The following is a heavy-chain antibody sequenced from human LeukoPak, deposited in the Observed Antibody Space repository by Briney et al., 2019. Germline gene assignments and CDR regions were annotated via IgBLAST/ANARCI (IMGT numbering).Heavy chain of an antibody. CDR3: ARDLRIAVAGLYY. V-gene: IGHV3-74*01. CDR1: GFTFSSYW. J-gene: IGHJ4*02. Sequence: GGSLRLSCAASGFTFSSYWMHWVRQAPGKGLLWVARINGAQSDTIYADSVKGRLTISRGNAKNTLYLQMNSLRAEDTAVYYCARDLRIAVAGLYYWGQGTLVTVSS. CDR2: INGAQSDT. D-gene: IGHD6-19*01.